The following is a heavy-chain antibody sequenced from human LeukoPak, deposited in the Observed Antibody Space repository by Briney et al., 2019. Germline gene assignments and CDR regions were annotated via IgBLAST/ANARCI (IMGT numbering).Heavy chain of an antibody. J-gene: IGHJ4*02. V-gene: IGHV4-4*07. CDR1: GGSISSYY. D-gene: IGHD2-2*01. CDR2: IYTSGST. CDR3: AAREPYCSSTSCYWDY. Sequence: SETLSLTCTVSGGSISSYYWSWIRQPAGKGLEWIGRIYTSGSTNYNPSLKSRVTMSVDTSKNQFSLKLSSVTAADTAVCYCAAREPYCSSTSCYWDYWGQGTLVTVSS.